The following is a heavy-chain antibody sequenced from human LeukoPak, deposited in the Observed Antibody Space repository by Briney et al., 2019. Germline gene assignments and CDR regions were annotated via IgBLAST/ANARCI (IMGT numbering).Heavy chain of an antibody. Sequence: GGSLRLSCAASGFTLSSYAMSWVPQAPGKGLEWVSAISGSGGSTYYADSVKGRFTISRDNSKNTLYLQMNSLRAEDTAVYYCAKDRTASGYALYYYYGMDVWGQGTTVTVSS. CDR3: AKDRTASGYALYYYYGMDV. J-gene: IGHJ6*02. CDR1: GFTLSSYA. V-gene: IGHV3-23*01. CDR2: ISGSGGST. D-gene: IGHD5-12*01.